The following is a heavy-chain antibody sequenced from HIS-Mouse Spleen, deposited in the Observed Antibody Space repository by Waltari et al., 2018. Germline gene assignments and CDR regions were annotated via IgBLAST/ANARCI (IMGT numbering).Heavy chain of an antibody. J-gene: IGHJ5*02. D-gene: IGHD2-15*01. V-gene: IGHV1-2*02. CDR2: INPTSGGT. Sequence: QVQLVPSGAEVKKPGASVKVSCKASGNTFTGYYMPWVRQTPGQGLEWMGWINPTSGGTNYAQKFQGRVTMTRDTSISTAYMELSRLRSDDTAVYYCATVVVVAATSWFDPWGQGTLVTVSS. CDR1: GNTFTGYY. CDR3: ATVVVVAATSWFDP.